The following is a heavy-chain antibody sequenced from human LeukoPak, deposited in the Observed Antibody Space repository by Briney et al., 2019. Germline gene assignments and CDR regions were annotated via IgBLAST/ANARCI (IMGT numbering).Heavy chain of an antibody. CDR3: ARGRTIDYDILTGYYYFDY. CDR1: RGSFSGYY. J-gene: IGHJ4*02. CDR2: INHSGTT. V-gene: IGHV4-34*01. D-gene: IGHD3-9*01. Sequence: SETLSLTCAVYRGSFSGYYWTWIRQSPGKGLEWMGEINHSGTTNYNPSLKSRVTIAIDTSKNQSSLKLSSVTAADTAVYYCARGRTIDYDILTGYYYFDYWGQRTLVTVSS.